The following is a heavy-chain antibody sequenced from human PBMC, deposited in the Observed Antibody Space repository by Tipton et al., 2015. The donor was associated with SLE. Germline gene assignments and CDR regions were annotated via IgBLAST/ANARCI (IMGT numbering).Heavy chain of an antibody. J-gene: IGHJ3*02. CDR1: GGSITSGSYY. D-gene: IGHD1-1*01. CDR3: ARWALVHAAFDI. CDR2: IHMGGST. V-gene: IGHV4-61*02. Sequence: TLSLTCTVSGGSITSGSYYWSWIRQPAGKGLEWIGRIHMGGSTNYKPSLKSRVTISKDTSKNQFSLNLNSVTAADTAVYYCARWALVHAAFDIWGQGTVVTVS.